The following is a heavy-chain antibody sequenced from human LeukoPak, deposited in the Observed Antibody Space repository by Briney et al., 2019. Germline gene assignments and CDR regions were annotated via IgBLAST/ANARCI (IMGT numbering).Heavy chain of an antibody. CDR1: GFTSSTYG. Sequence: PGRSLRLSCVASGFTSSTYGRHWVRQAPGKGLEWVAFIGHDGSNKFYADSVKGRFSISRDNSNNTVYLQMNSLRGEDTAVYYCAKDWWYHDFWSGYYKSHYYYMDVWGKGTTVTVSS. V-gene: IGHV3-33*06. J-gene: IGHJ6*03. D-gene: IGHD3-3*01. CDR2: IGHDGSNK. CDR3: AKDWWYHDFWSGYYKSHYYYMDV.